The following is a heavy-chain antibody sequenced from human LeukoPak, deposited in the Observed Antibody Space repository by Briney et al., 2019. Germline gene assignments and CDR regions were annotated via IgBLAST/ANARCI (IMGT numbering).Heavy chain of an antibody. D-gene: IGHD6-19*01. CDR2: IKPDGSEK. Sequence: GGSLRLSCEASRFTFSTYWMSWVRQAPGKGLEWVANIKPDGSEKYYADSVRGRVTTSRDNTKNSLLLQMNSLRVEDSGVDYCARAGTGKWQWYLIDYWGQGILVTVSS. CDR3: ARAGTGKWQWYLIDY. V-gene: IGHV3-7*01. J-gene: IGHJ4*01. CDR1: RFTFSTYW.